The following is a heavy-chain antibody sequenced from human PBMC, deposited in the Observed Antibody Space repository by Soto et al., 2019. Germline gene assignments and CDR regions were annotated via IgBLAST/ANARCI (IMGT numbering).Heavy chain of an antibody. J-gene: IGHJ5*02. Sequence: SETLSLTCTVSGGSISSGGYYWSWIRQHPGKGLGWIGYIYYSGSTYYNPSLKSRVTISVDTSKNQFSLKLSSVTAADTAVYYCARHPPGRIVGAWGFDPWGQGTLVTVSS. V-gene: IGHV4-39*01. D-gene: IGHD1-26*01. CDR3: ARHPPGRIVGAWGFDP. CDR2: IYYSGST. CDR1: GGSISSGGYY.